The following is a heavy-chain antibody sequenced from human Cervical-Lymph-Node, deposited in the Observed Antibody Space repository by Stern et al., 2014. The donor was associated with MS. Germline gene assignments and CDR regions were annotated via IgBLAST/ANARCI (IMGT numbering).Heavy chain of an antibody. CDR1: GGSISSSNW. J-gene: IGHJ4*02. V-gene: IGHV4-4*02. D-gene: IGHD6-19*01. CDR3: ARSHNSGWYAGGFDY. Sequence: VQLVESGPGLVKPSGTLSLTCAVSGGSISSSNWWTWVRQPPGKGLEWIGEIYHSGSTNYNPSLKSRVTISVDKSKNQFSLKLSSVTAADTAVYYCARSHNSGWYAGGFDYWGQGTLVTVSS. CDR2: IYHSGST.